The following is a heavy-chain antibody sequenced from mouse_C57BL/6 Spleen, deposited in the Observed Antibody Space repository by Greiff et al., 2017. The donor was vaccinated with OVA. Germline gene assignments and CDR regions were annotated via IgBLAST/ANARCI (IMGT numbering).Heavy chain of an antibody. CDR1: GFSLTSYG. J-gene: IGHJ2*01. Sequence: QLQLKESGPGLVQPSQSLSITCTVSGFSLTSYGVHWVRQSPGKGLEWLGVIWSGGSTDYNAAFISRLSISKDNSKSQVFFKMNSLQADDTAIYYCARGGHYYGSSYYFDYWGQGTTLTVSS. CDR3: ARGGHYYGSSYYFDY. D-gene: IGHD1-1*01. CDR2: IWSGGST. V-gene: IGHV2-2*01.